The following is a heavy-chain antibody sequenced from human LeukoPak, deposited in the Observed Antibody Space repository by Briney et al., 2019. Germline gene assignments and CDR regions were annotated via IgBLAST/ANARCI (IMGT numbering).Heavy chain of an antibody. V-gene: IGHV1-18*01. D-gene: IGHD3-22*01. CDR2: IRAYNVNT. Sequence: ASVKVLCKASCYNFTSYGISWVRQAPGQGLEWIGWIRAYNVNTNYAQKLQGRVTMTTDTSTSTAYMELRSLRSDDTAVYYCARVRGGYYYDSSGYWDYWGQGTLVTVSS. J-gene: IGHJ4*02. CDR1: CYNFTSYG. CDR3: ARVRGGYYYDSSGYWDY.